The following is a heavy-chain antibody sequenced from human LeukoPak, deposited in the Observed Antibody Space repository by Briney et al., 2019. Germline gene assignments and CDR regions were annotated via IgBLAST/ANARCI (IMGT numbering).Heavy chain of an antibody. J-gene: IGHJ4*02. D-gene: IGHD3-10*01. V-gene: IGHV3-11*01. CDR3: ARDGPMVRGAPHY. Sequence: GGSLRLSCAASGFTFSDYYMNWIRQAPGKGLEWVSYISRSGSSIYYEDSVKGRFTISRDNAKNSLYLQMNSLRAEDTAVYYCARDGPMVRGAPHYWGQGTLVTVSS. CDR1: GFTFSDYY. CDR2: ISRSGSSI.